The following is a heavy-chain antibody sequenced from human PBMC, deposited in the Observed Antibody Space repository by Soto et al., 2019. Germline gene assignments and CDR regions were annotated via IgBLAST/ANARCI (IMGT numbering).Heavy chain of an antibody. CDR2: ISAYNGNT. CDR3: ARVDFWSGPAETSNWFDP. D-gene: IGHD3-3*01. Sequence: GASVKVSCKASGYTFTSYGISWVRQAPGQGLEWMGWISAYNGNTNYAQKLQGRVTMTTDTSTSTAYMELRSLRSDDTAVYYCARVDFWSGPAETSNWFDPWRQGTLVTVSS. V-gene: IGHV1-18*01. CDR1: GYTFTSYG. J-gene: IGHJ5*02.